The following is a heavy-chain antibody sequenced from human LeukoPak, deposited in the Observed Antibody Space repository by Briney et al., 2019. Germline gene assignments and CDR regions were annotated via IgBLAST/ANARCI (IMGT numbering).Heavy chain of an antibody. CDR3: ATYKTMWSDAFDV. CDR2: INPNSGGT. CDR1: GYTFTDYY. Sequence: GASVKVSCKASGYTFTDYYMHWVRQAPGQGLEWMGWINPNSGGTYQTQKFQGRVTMTVDTSISTAYLELTRLRSDDTALYYCATYKTMWSDAFDVWGQGTMLTASS. D-gene: IGHD2-21*01. J-gene: IGHJ3*01. V-gene: IGHV1-2*02.